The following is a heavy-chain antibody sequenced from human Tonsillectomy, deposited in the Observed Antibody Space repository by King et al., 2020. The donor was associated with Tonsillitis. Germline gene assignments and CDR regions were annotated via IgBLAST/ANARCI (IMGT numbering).Heavy chain of an antibody. D-gene: IGHD3-10*01. CDR2: ISYDGSNK. J-gene: IGHJ6*02. Sequence: VQLVESGGGVVQPGRSLRLSCAASGFILKNYGMHWVRQAPGKGLEWVAIISYDGSNKYYADSVKGRFSISRDNSKNTLYLQMDSLRAEDTAVYYCAKDESLVREIYYYGMDVWGQGTTVTVSS. CDR3: AKDESLVREIYYYGMDV. CDR1: GFILKNYG. V-gene: IGHV3-30*18.